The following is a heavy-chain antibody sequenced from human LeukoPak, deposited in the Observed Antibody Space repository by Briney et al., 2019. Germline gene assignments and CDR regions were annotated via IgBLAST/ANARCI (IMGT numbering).Heavy chain of an antibody. D-gene: IGHD6-19*01. J-gene: IGHJ6*03. V-gene: IGHV3-48*03. Sequence: SGGSLRLSCAASGFTFSSYEMNWVRQAPGKGLEWVSYISSSGSTIYYADSVKGRFTISRDNAKNSLYLQMNSLRAEDTAVYYCARGGIAVAGDYYYYMDVWGKGTTVTISS. CDR2: ISSSGSTI. CDR3: ARGGIAVAGDYYYYMDV. CDR1: GFTFSSYE.